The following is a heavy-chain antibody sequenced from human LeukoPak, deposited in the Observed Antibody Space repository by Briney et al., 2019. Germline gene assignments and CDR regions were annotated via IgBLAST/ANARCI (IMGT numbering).Heavy chain of an antibody. V-gene: IGHV4-39*01. CDR1: GGSISSSSYY. D-gene: IGHD3-22*01. J-gene: IGHJ4*02. CDR2: IYYSGST. Sequence: SETPSLTCTVSGGSISSSSYYWGWIRQPPGKGLEWIGSIYYSGSTYYNPSLKSRVTISVDTSKNQFSLKLSSVTAADTAVYYCARVQYYYDSSGYYFYRYYFDYWGQGTLVTVSS. CDR3: ARVQYYYDSSGYYFYRYYFDY.